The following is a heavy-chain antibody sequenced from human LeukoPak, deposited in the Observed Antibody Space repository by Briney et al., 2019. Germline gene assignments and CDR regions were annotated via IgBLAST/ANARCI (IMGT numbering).Heavy chain of an antibody. CDR1: GFTFSSYS. Sequence: PGGSLRLSCAASGFTFSSYSMNWVRQPPGKGLEWVSSISSSSSYIYYADSVKGRFTISRDNAKNSLYLQMNSLRAEDTAVYYCARAFLLYGSGSHYWGQGTLVTVSS. D-gene: IGHD3-10*01. V-gene: IGHV3-21*01. J-gene: IGHJ4*02. CDR2: ISSSSSYI. CDR3: ARAFLLYGSGSHY.